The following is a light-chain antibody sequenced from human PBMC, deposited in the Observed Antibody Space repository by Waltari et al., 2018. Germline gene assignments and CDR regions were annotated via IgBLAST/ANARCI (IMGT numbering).Light chain of an antibody. V-gene: IGLV2-23*02. CDR2: EVT. CDR3: CSYVGLGTYV. Sequence: QSGLAQPASASGSPGQSITITCTGTSSDVGNYNLVSWYQQRPGKAPRLLIYEVTKRAPGTSDRCPASKAGNTASLSISVLQAQEDEADYYCCSYVGLGTYVFGTGTKVTV. J-gene: IGLJ1*01. CDR1: SSDVGNYNL.